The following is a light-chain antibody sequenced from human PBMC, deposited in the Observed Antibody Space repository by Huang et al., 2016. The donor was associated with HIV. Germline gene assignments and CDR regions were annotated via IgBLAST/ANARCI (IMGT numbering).Light chain of an antibody. CDR2: AAS. Sequence: DIQMTQSPSSLSASVGDRVTITCRASQGMSNSLAWYQQKPGTAPKLLLYAASRLESGVPSRVSGSGSGTDYTLTISSLQPEDFATYYCQQYYSTPQTFGQGTKVEIK. CDR1: QGMSNS. J-gene: IGKJ1*01. V-gene: IGKV1-NL1*01. CDR3: QQYYSTPQT.